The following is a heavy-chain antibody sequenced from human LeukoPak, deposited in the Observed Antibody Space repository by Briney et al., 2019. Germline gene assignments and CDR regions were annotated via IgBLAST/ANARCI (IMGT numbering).Heavy chain of an antibody. CDR2: IYYSGST. J-gene: IGHJ4*02. D-gene: IGHD3-10*01. V-gene: IGHV4-39*07. CDR1: GGSISSSSYY. Sequence: SETLSLTCTVSGGSISSSSYYWGWIRQPPGKGLEWIGSIYYSGSTYYNPSLKSRVTISVDTSKNQFSLKLSSVAAADTAVYYCASSLRDGYFDYWGQGTLVTVSS. CDR3: ASSLRDGYFDY.